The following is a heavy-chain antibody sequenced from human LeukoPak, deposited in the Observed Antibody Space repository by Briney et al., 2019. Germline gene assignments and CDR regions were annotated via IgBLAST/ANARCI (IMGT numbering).Heavy chain of an antibody. Sequence: GGSLRLSCAASGFTFSSYAMSWVRQAPGKGLEWVSAISGSGGSTYYADSVKGRFTISRDNSKNTLYLQMNSLRAEDTAVYYCAKDGGLLWFGELPRTFYYMDVWGKGTTVTVSS. CDR2: ISGSGGST. CDR1: GFTFSSYA. J-gene: IGHJ6*03. V-gene: IGHV3-23*01. CDR3: AKDGGLLWFGELPRTFYYMDV. D-gene: IGHD3-10*01.